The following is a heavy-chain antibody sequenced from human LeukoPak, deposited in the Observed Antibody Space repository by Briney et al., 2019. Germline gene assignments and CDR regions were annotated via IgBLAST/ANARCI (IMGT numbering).Heavy chain of an antibody. CDR2: ISPNSGVT. V-gene: IGHV1-2*02. CDR1: GYTFTGYY. D-gene: IGHD3-16*02. J-gene: IGHJ4*02. Sequence: ASVKVSCKASGYTFTGYYIHWLRQAPGQGLEWMGWISPNSGVTHSSQKFQGRVTMTRDTSINTAYMELSSLTSGDTAFYYCAKDDVPQSPLGDLSPWGVFDYWGQGTLVTVSS. CDR3: AKDDVPQSPLGDLSPWGVFDY.